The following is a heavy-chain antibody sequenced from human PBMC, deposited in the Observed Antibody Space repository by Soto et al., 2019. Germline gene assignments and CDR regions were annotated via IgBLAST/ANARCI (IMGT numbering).Heavy chain of an antibody. CDR1: GDTFNFYT. Sequence: QVHLVQSGAELKKPGSSVRVSCKASGDTFNFYTINWVRQAPGLGLEWMGRTNPILTMSNYAPKFQGRLSISADKSTSTAYMDLRSLRSDDPAVYYCATSYGSGSQAFDYWGQGALVTVSS. D-gene: IGHD3-10*01. CDR3: ATSYGSGSQAFDY. CDR2: TNPILTMS. J-gene: IGHJ4*02. V-gene: IGHV1-69*02.